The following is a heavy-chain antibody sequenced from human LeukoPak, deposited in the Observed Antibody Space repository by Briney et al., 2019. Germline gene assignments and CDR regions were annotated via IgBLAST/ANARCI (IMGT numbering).Heavy chain of an antibody. CDR2: INQDGSEQ. V-gene: IGHV3-7*03. CDR1: GFTFSSYW. J-gene: IGHJ3*02. D-gene: IGHD3-22*01. Sequence: PGGTLRLTCAASGFTFSSYWMSWVRQPAGKGLEWVANINQDGSEQCYLHSVTGRLTIFSDDAKNSLYLQMNSLRPEDTALYYCAKDSHADSSGYYSHGAFDICGQGTMVTVSS. CDR3: AKDSHADSSGYYSHGAFDI.